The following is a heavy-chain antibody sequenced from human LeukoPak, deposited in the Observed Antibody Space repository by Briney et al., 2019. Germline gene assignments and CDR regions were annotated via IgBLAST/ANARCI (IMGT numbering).Heavy chain of an antibody. CDR3: ARGLVVVPAAINPIGIAVAGTPNFDY. CDR2: INPSGGST. D-gene: IGHD2-2*01. Sequence: ASVKVSCKASGYTFTSYYMHWVRQAPGQGLEWMGIINPSGGSTSYAQKFQGRVTMTRDMSTSTVYMELSSLRSEDTAVYYCARGLVVVPAAINPIGIAVAGTPNFDYWGQGTLVTVSS. V-gene: IGHV1-46*01. J-gene: IGHJ4*02. CDR1: GYTFTSYY.